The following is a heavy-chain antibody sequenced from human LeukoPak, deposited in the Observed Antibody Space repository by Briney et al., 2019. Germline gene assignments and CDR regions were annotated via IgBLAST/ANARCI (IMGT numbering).Heavy chain of an antibody. V-gene: IGHV4-31*03. CDR1: GGFIRSGGYY. CDR3: ARNYGSGSYRHNLYYFDY. CDR2: IYYSGST. D-gene: IGHD3-10*01. Sequence: SETLSLTCTVSGGFIRSGGYYWSWIRQQPGKGLEWIGYIYYSGSTYYNPSLKGRVTMSVDTSEKQFSLKLSSVTAADTAVYYCARNYGSGSYRHNLYYFDYWGRGTLVTVSS. J-gene: IGHJ4*02.